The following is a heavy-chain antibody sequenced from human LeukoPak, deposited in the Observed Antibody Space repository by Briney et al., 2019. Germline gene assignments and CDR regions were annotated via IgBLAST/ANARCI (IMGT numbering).Heavy chain of an antibody. D-gene: IGHD3-22*01. V-gene: IGHV3-21*01. Sequence: GGSLRLSCAASGFTFSSYSMNWVRQAPGKGLEWVSSISSSSSYIYYADSVKGRFTISRDNAKNSLYLQMNSLRAEDTAVYYCARDPATLGLSLDYWGQGTLVTVSS. J-gene: IGHJ4*02. CDR3: ARDPATLGLSLDY. CDR1: GFTFSSYS. CDR2: ISSSSSYI.